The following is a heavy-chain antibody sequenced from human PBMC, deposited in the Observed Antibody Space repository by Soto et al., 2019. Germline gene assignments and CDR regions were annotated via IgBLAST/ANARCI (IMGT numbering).Heavy chain of an antibody. Sequence: QVQPVQSGTEVTKPGASVKVSCKASGYTFTDYYMHWVRQAPGLGLEWLGWINPNTGVTNFPQKVQGRVTMTRDTSISTAYMELSRLRSDDTAGYYCSREGENSNTPFFDYWGQGTLVTVSS. CDR1: GYTFTDYY. CDR3: SREGENSNTPFFDY. CDR2: INPNTGVT. V-gene: IGHV1-2*02. D-gene: IGHD3-22*01. J-gene: IGHJ4*02.